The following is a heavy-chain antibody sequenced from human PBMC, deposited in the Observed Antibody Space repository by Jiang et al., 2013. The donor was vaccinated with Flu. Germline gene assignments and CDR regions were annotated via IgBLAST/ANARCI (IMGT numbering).Heavy chain of an antibody. D-gene: IGHD5-18*01. Sequence: PGLVKPSQTLSLTCTVSGGSISSGSYYWGWIRQPPGKGLEWIGSIYYSGSTYYNPSLKSRVTISVDTSKNQFSLKLSSVTAADTAVYYCARHSGRGYSYGYGEYFQHWGQGTLVTVSS. CDR1: GGSISSGSYY. V-gene: IGHV4-39*01. CDR2: IYYSGST. J-gene: IGHJ1*01. CDR3: ARHSGRGYSYGYGEYFQH.